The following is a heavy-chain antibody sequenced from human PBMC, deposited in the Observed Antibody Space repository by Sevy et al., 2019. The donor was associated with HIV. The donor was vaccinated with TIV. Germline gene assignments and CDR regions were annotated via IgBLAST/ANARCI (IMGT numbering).Heavy chain of an antibody. V-gene: IGHV3-11*04. CDR3: ARDRKDYDSSGYYFTFDF. D-gene: IGHD3-22*01. Sequence: GGSLRLPCVASGFTFSDHYMSWIRQAPGKGLEWVSDISGSGSSIDYSDSVKGRFTISRDNAKNSLYLQMNSLRAEDTAVYYCARDRKDYDSSGYYFTFDFWGQGTLVTVSS. J-gene: IGHJ4*02. CDR2: ISGSGSSI. CDR1: GFTFSDHY.